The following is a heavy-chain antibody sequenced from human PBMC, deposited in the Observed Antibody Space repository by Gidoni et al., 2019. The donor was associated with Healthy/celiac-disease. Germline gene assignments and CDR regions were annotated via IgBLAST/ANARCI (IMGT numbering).Heavy chain of an antibody. CDR2: ISYDGSNK. D-gene: IGHD6-19*01. J-gene: IGHJ4*02. CDR3: AKDSQWFQPYSSGWYPDY. Sequence: QVQLVESGGGVVQPGRSLRLPCAASGFTFSSYGMHWVRQAPGKGLEWVAVISYDGSNKYYADAVKGRFTISRDNSKNTLYLQMNSLRAEDTAVYYCAKDSQWFQPYSSGWYPDYWGQGTLVTVSS. V-gene: IGHV3-30*18. CDR1: GFTFSSYG.